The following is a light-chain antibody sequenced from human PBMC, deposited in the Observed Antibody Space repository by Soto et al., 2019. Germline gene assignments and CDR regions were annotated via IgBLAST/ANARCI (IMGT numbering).Light chain of an antibody. CDR3: AACDDSLNGPV. V-gene: IGLV1-44*01. J-gene: IGLJ2*01. CDR2: SNN. Sequence: QSVLTQPPSASGTPGQRVTISCSGSSSNIGSNTVNWYQQLPGTAPKLLIYSNNQRPSGVPDRFSGSKSGTSASLAISGLQSEHEADYYCAACDDSLNGPVFGGGTKLTVL. CDR1: SSNIGSNT.